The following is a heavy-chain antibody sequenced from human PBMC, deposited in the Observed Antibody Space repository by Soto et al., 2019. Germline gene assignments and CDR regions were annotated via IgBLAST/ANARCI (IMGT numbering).Heavy chain of an antibody. CDR1: GGTFSSYA. CDR3: ARAISEVGEYSFDY. D-gene: IGHD3-10*01. V-gene: IGHV1-69*12. J-gene: IGHJ4*02. CDR2: IIPIFGTA. Sequence: QVQLVQSGPEVKKPGSSVKVSCKASGGTFSSYAISWVRQAPGQGLEWMGGIIPIFGTAIYAQTFQGRVTITADESTTTAYIELSSLRSDDTAVYYCARAISEVGEYSFDYWGQGTLVTVSS.